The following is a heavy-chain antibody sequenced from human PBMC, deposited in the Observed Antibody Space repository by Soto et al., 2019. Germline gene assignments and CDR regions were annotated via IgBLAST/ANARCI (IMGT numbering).Heavy chain of an antibody. V-gene: IGHV3-23*01. J-gene: IGHJ5*02. CDR3: TRWNGYGDL. CDR1: GFSVSTYG. CDR2: VSGGSGAT. D-gene: IGHD1-1*01. Sequence: DVQILESGGGLVEPGGSLRLSCAASGFSVSTYGVTWVRQGPGKGLERVSGVSGGSGATHYRDSVTGRFTITTDYPENTVYLQMNSLRVEDTAVYYCTRWNGYGDLWGQGILVTVS.